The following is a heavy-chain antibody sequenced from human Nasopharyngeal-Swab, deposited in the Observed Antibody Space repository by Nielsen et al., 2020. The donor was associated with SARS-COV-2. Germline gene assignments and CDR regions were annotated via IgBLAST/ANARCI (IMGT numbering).Heavy chain of an antibody. Sequence: GGSLRLSCAASGSTFSSYGMHWVRQAPGKGLEWVAVIWYDGSNKYYADSVKGRFTISRDNSKNTLYLQMNSLRAEDTAVYYCAKDEPYYDSSGYNYYCYYYMDVWGKGTTVTVSS. J-gene: IGHJ6*03. D-gene: IGHD3-22*01. CDR1: GSTFSSYG. CDR2: IWYDGSNK. CDR3: AKDEPYYDSSGYNYYCYYYMDV. V-gene: IGHV3-33*06.